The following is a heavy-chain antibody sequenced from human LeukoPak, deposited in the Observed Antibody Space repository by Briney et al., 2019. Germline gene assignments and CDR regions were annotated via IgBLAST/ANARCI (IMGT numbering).Heavy chain of an antibody. CDR1: GFTFSDCD. CDR2: ISYRSSHM. J-gene: IGHJ4*02. V-gene: IGHV3-21*01. CDR3: GRAFPPLRTDAAGDY. D-gene: IGHD6-25*01. Sequence: PGGSLRLSCTASGFTFSDCDMNWFRQAPGKGLEWVSSISYRSSHMYYADSVKGRFTISRDNAENSLYLQMNSLRAEDTAVYYCGRAFPPLRTDAAGDYWGQGTLVTVSS.